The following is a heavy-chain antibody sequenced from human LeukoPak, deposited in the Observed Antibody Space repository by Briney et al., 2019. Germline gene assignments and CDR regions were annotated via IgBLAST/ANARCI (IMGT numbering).Heavy chain of an antibody. D-gene: IGHD1-26*01. Sequence: SETLSLTCTVSGGSISSHYWSWIRQPAGKGLEWIGHMYISGSTDYNPSLKSRVTMSVETSKNQFSLKLSSVTAADTAVYYCARAVGRGFGSRRIYYYYMDVWGKGTTVTDSS. V-gene: IGHV4-4*07. CDR1: GGSISSHY. CDR2: MYISGST. CDR3: ARAVGRGFGSRRIYYYYMDV. J-gene: IGHJ6*03.